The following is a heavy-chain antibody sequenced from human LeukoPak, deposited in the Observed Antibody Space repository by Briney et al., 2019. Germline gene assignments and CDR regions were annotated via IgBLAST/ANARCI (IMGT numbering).Heavy chain of an antibody. D-gene: IGHD3-22*01. J-gene: IGHJ4*02. CDR1: GYTFTGYY. V-gene: IGHV1-2*02. Sequence: ASVKVSCKASGYTFTGYYMHWVRQAPGQGLEWMGWINPNSGGTNYAQKFQGRVTMTRDTSISTAYMELSRLRSDDTAVYYCARGPRDSSSYDFPYYFDYWGQGTLVTVSS. CDR3: ARGPRDSSSYDFPYYFDY. CDR2: INPNSGGT.